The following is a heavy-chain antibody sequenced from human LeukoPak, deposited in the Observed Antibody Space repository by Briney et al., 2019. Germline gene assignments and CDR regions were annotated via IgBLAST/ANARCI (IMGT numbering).Heavy chain of an antibody. V-gene: IGHV4-4*07. CDR3: ARDRGYSSSWYYYYYMDV. CDR2: IYTSGST. J-gene: IGHJ6*03. D-gene: IGHD6-13*01. Sequence: KPSETLSLTCTVFGGSLSSYYWSWIRQPAGKGLEWIGRIYTSGSTNYNPSLKSRVTMSVDTSKNQFSLKVSSVTAADTAVYYCARDRGYSSSWYYYYYMDVWGKGTTVTVSS. CDR1: GGSLSSYY.